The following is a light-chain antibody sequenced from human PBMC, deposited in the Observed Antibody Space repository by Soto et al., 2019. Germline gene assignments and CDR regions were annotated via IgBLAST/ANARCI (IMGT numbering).Light chain of an antibody. CDR3: QSYDRGLSGSV. J-gene: IGLJ2*01. CDR2: ANN. V-gene: IGLV1-40*01. Sequence: QSVLTQPPSVSGAPGQRVTFSCTGSSSNIGAGYDVHWYQQFPGKTPKLLIYANNNRPSGVPDRFSGSKSSTSASLVITGLQADDEADYYCQSYDRGLSGSVFGGGTKLTVL. CDR1: SSNIGAGYD.